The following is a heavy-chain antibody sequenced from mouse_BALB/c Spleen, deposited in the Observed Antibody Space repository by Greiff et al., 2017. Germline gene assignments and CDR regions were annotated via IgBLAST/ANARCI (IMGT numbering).Heavy chain of an antibody. CDR3: ARGGIPLYYYAMDY. J-gene: IGHJ4*01. D-gene: IGHD6-1*01. Sequence: DLVKPGASVKLSCKASGYTFTSYWINWIKQRPGQGLEWIGRIVPGSGSTYYNEMFKGKATLTVDTSSSTAYIQLTSLSSEDSAVYFCARGGIPLYYYAMDYWGQGTSVTVSS. CDR1: GYTFTSYW. V-gene: IGHV1S41*01. CDR2: IVPGSGST.